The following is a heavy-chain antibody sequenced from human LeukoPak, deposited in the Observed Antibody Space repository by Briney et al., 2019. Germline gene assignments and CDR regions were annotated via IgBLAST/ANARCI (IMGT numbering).Heavy chain of an antibody. D-gene: IGHD3-22*01. J-gene: IGHJ4*02. CDR2: MNSDGSST. Sequence: MNSDGSSTTYADSVKGRFTVSRDNAKNTLYLQMDSLRAEDSAVYYCARGLDHDTSGYYSDYWGQGILVTVSS. CDR3: ARGLDHDTSGYYSDY. V-gene: IGHV3-74*01.